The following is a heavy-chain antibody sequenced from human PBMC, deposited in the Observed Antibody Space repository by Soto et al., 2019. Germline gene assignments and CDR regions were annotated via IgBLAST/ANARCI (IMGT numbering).Heavy chain of an antibody. CDR3: ARVYCRSTSCYHGWFDP. Sequence: WASVKVSCKASGYTFTSYAMHWVRQAPGQRLEWMGWINAGNGNTKYSQKFQGRVTITRDTSASTAYMELSSLRSEDTAVYYCARVYCRSTSCYHGWFDPWAQGTLVPVSS. CDR1: GYTFTSYA. J-gene: IGHJ5*02. CDR2: INAGNGNT. V-gene: IGHV1-3*01. D-gene: IGHD2-2*01.